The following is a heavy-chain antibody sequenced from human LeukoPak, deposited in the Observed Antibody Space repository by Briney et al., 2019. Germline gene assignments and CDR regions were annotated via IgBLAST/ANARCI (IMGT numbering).Heavy chain of an antibody. J-gene: IGHJ4*02. CDR3: ITEYYGTAMY. D-gene: IGHD3-10*01. V-gene: IGHV3-15*01. CDR1: VFTHSTAC. Sequence: PGRTLRLSCAACVFTHSTACIIWVRHAPGKGLEWDGRIKSKNVGATTECTAPVTGRFTISRDDSKNTVYLQMNSLRTEDTAVYYCITEYYGTAMYWGQGALVTVSS. CDR2: IKSKNVGATT.